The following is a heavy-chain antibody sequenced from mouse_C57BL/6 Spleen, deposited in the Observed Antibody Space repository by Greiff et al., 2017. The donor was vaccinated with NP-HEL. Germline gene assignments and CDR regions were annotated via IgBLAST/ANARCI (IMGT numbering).Heavy chain of an antibody. D-gene: IGHD1-1*01. CDR1: GYSFTSGSF. J-gene: IGHJ3*01. CDR3: TREGYYYGSNPWFAY. CDR2: ISYDGSN. Sequence: EVQLQESGPGLVKPSQSLSLTCSVSGYSFTSGSFWYWIRQFPGTKLAWMGYISYDGSNNYNPFIKNRISITPDTSKNQFLLKCNSVTAEDTDTYYCTREGYYYGSNPWFAYWGQGTVVTVSA. V-gene: IGHV3-6*01.